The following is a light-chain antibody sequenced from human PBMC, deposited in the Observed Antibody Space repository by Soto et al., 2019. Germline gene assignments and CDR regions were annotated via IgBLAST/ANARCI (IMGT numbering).Light chain of an antibody. Sequence: EIVMTQSPATLSVSPGERATLSCRASQSVRNNLAWYQQKPGQAPRLLIFGASSRATGIPARFSGSGSGTEYTIIIIRLQSEYSAIYYYQHYNYFPLTFGGGTKVEIK. CDR3: QHYNYFPLT. CDR2: GAS. V-gene: IGKV3-15*01. CDR1: QSVRNN. J-gene: IGKJ4*01.